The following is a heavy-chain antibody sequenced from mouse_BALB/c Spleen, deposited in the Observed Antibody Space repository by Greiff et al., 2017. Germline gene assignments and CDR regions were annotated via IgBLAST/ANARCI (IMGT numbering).Heavy chain of an antibody. CDR3: ARDRGYYDDDEGAMDY. D-gene: IGHD2-4*01. Sequence: VQLVESGPGLVAPSQSLSITCTVSGFSLTGYGVNWVRQPPGKGLEWLGMIWGDGSTDYNSALKSRLSISKDNSKSQVFLKMNSLQTDDTARYYCARDRGYYDDDEGAMDYWGQGTSVTVSS. CDR2: IWGDGST. CDR1: GFSLTGYG. V-gene: IGHV2-6-7*01. J-gene: IGHJ4*01.